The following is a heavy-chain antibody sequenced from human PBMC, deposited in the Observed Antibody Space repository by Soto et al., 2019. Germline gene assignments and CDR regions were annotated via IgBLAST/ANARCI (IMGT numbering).Heavy chain of an antibody. CDR3: ARHQGNDYYYGMDV. Sequence: SETLSLTCTVSGGSISSSSYYWGWIRQPPGKGLEWVGSMYYSGSTYYNPSLKSRVTISVDTSKNQFSLKLTSVTAADTAVYYCARHQGNDYYYGMDVWGQGTTVTVSS. CDR2: MYYSGST. J-gene: IGHJ6*02. V-gene: IGHV4-39*01. D-gene: IGHD1-1*01. CDR1: GGSISSSSYY.